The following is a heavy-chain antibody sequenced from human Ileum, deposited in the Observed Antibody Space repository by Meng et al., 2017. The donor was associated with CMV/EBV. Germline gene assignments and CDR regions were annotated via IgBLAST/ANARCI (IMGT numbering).Heavy chain of an antibody. Sequence: GESLKISCAASGFTFSNAWMNWVRQAPGKGLEWVGRIKTKTDDGTTDYAASVQGRFTISRDDSQSKVYLQMNSLKIEDTALYYCTTFYSSSSFWLDPWGQGTLVTVSS. V-gene: IGHV3-15*01. D-gene: IGHD6-6*01. CDR3: TTFYSSSSFWLDP. CDR1: GFTFSNAW. CDR2: IKTKTDDGTT. J-gene: IGHJ5*02.